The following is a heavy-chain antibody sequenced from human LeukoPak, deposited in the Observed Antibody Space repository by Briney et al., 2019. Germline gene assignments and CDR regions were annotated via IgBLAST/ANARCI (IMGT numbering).Heavy chain of an antibody. CDR2: INHSGST. CDR3: AREDDSSGYYLGFDY. V-gene: IGHV4-34*01. CDR1: GGSFSGYY. J-gene: IGHJ4*02. Sequence: SETLSLTCAVYGGSFSGYYWSWLRQPPGKGLEWIGEINHSGSTNYNPSLKSRVTISVDTSKNQFSLKLSSVTAADTAVYYCAREDDSSGYYLGFDYWGQGTLVTVSS. D-gene: IGHD3-22*01.